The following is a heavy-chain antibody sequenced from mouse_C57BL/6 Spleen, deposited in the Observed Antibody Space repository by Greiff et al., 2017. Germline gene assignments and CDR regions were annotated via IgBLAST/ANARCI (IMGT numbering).Heavy chain of an antibody. CDR1: GYTFTDYY. D-gene: IGHD3-3*01. J-gene: IGHJ1*03. Sequence: QVQLKQSGAELVRPGASVKLSCKASGYTFTDYYINWVKQRPGQGLEWIARIFPGSGKTYYNEKFVGKATLTAEKSSSTAYMQLSSLTSEDSAVYFCVRGRDLGFDVWGTGTTVTVSS. V-gene: IGHV1-76*01. CDR3: VRGRDLGFDV. CDR2: IFPGSGKT.